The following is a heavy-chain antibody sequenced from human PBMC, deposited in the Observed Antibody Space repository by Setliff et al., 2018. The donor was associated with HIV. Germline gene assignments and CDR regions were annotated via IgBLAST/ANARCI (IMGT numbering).Heavy chain of an antibody. CDR2: LFTSGKT. CDR1: GGSVSLYY. D-gene: IGHD3-3*01. J-gene: IGHJ6*03. V-gene: IGHV4-4*07. Sequence: PSETLSLTCTVSGGSVSLYYWNWMRQPVGKGLEWIGRLFTSGKTIFSPSLKSRVSMSVDTSKNAVSLKLDSVTAGDSAVYFCARDIFNEWQGHYYYYMDVWGKGTTVTVSS. CDR3: ARDIFNEWQGHYYYYMDV.